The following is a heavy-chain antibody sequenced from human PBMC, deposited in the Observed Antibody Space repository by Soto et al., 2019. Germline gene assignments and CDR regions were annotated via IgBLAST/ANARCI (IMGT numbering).Heavy chain of an antibody. CDR1: GFTFSDYY. J-gene: IGHJ4*02. V-gene: IGHV3-11*06. CDR2: ISSSSSYT. CDR3: ARGPRIAEAGTVDY. Sequence: GGSLRLSCAASGFTFSDYYMSWIRQAPGKGLEWVSYISSSSSYTNYADSVKGRFTISRDNAKNSLYLQMNSLRAEDTAVYYCARGPRIAEAGTVDYWGQGTLVTVSS. D-gene: IGHD6-13*01.